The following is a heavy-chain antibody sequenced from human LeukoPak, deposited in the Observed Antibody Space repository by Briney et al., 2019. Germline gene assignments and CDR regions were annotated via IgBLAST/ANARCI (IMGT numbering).Heavy chain of an antibody. CDR3: ARDQQDLSGSYSLTFDY. D-gene: IGHD1-26*01. V-gene: IGHV3-30-3*01. Sequence: HPGGSLRLSCAASGFTFSSYAMHWVRQAPGKGLEWVAVISYDGSNKYHADSVKGRFTISRDNSKNTLYLQMTSLRAEDTAVYYCARDQQDLSGSYSLTFDYWGQGTLVTVSS. CDR1: GFTFSSYA. CDR2: ISYDGSNK. J-gene: IGHJ4*02.